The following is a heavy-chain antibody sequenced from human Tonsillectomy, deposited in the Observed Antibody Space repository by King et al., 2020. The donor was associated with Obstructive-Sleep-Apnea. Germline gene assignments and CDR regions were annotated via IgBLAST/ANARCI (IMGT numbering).Heavy chain of an antibody. V-gene: IGHV4-59*08. J-gene: IGHJ4*02. CDR2: IYYSGST. CDR3: ARISTRKSGFPLDY. D-gene: IGHD3-22*01. CDR1: GGSISSYS. Sequence: QLQESGPGLVKPSETLSLTCTVSGGSISSYSWSWVRQPPGKGLEWIGYIYYSGSTNYNPSLMIRVSISVDTSKNQFSLKLSSVTAADTAGYYCARISTRKSGFPLDYWGQGTLVPVSS.